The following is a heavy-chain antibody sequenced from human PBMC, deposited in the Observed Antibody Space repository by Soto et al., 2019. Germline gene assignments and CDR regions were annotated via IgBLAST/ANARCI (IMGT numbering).Heavy chain of an antibody. CDR1: GGSISSTRYY. V-gene: IGHV4-39*01. J-gene: IGHJ6*02. D-gene: IGHD3-3*01. CDR2: IYYSGST. CDR3: ARVGRITIFGVDPYGMDV. Sequence: SETLSLTCTVSGGSISSTRYYWGWIRKPPGKGLESIGNIYYSGSTYYNPSLKNRVKIFVDTSNNQFSLKLSSVTAADTADNYCARVGRITIFGVDPYGMDVWGQGTTVTVSS.